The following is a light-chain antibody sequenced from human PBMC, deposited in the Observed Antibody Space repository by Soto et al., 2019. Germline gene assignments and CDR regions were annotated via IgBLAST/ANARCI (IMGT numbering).Light chain of an antibody. CDR3: QAWDSSTVV. V-gene: IGLV3-1*01. CDR2: QDS. CDR1: KLGDKY. Sequence: SYERAQPPSVSVSPGQTASMTCSGDKLGDKYACWYQQKPGQSPVLVIYQDSKRPSGIPERFSGSNSGNTATLTISGTQAMDEADYYCQAWDSSTVVFGGGTKLTVL. J-gene: IGLJ2*01.